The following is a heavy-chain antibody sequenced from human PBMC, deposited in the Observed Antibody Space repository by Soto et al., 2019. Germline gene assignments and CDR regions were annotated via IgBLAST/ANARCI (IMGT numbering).Heavy chain of an antibody. CDR3: AKIGGNYDFWSGYYTDYYYYGMDV. CDR1: GFTFSSYA. J-gene: IGHJ6*02. CDR2: ISGSGGST. D-gene: IGHD3-3*01. Sequence: GGSLRLSCAASGFTFSSYAMSWVRQAPGKGLEWVSAISGSGGSTYYADSVKGRFTISRDNSKNTLYLQMNSRRAEDTAVYYCAKIGGNYDFWSGYYTDYYYYGMDVWGQGTTVTVSS. V-gene: IGHV3-23*01.